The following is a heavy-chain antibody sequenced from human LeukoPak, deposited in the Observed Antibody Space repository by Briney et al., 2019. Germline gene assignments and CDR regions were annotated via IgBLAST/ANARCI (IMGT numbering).Heavy chain of an antibody. CDR3: ARELKVGNTGYYFDY. Sequence: PSETLSLTCTVSGDSIRNYYWSWIRQPPGKGLEWIGYIYYSGSTNYNPSLKSRVTMSVDTSKNQFSLKLSSVTAADTAVYYCARELKVGNTGYYFDYWGQGTLVTVSP. CDR2: IYYSGST. J-gene: IGHJ4*02. CDR1: GDSIRNYY. D-gene: IGHD2/OR15-2a*01. V-gene: IGHV4-59*01.